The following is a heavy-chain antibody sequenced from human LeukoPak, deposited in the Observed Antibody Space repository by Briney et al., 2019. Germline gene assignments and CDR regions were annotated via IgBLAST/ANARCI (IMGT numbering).Heavy chain of an antibody. CDR3: ARAGPGYCSSTSC. J-gene: IGHJ4*02. CDR1: GFTFSSCS. Sequence: GGSLRLSSAASGFTFSSCSMNWVRQAPGKGLEWVSSISSSSSYIYYADSVKGRFTISRDNAKNSLYLQMNSLRAEDTAVYYCARAGPGYCSSTSCWGQGTLVTVSS. V-gene: IGHV3-21*01. D-gene: IGHD2-2*01. CDR2: ISSSSSYI.